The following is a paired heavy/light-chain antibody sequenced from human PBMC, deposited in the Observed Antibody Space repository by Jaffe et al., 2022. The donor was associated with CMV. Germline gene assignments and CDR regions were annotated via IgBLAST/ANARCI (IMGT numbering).Heavy chain of an antibody. Sequence: QVQLVESGGGVVQPGRSLRLSCAASGFTFSSYGMHWVRQAPGKGLEWVAVISYDGSNKYYADSVKGRFTISRDNSKNTLYLQMNSLRAEDTAVYYCAKAAVWTGGDYGDPLHLDYWGQGTLVTVSS. V-gene: IGHV3-30*18. J-gene: IGHJ4*02. D-gene: IGHD4-17*01. CDR2: ISYDGSNK. CDR3: AKAAVWTGGDYGDPLHLDY. CDR1: GFTFSSYG.
Light chain of an antibody. V-gene: IGLV1-51*02. CDR3: GTWDSSLSVGV. CDR2: ENN. CDR1: SSNIGNNY. J-gene: IGLJ3*02. Sequence: QSVLTQPPSVSAAPGQKVTISCSGSSSNIGNNYVSWYQQLPGTAPKLLIYENNKRPSGIPDRFSGSKSGTSATLGITGLQTGDEADYYCGTWDSSLSVGVFGGGTKLTVL.